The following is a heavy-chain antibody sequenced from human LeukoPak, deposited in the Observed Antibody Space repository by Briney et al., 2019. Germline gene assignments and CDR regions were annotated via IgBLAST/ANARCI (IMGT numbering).Heavy chain of an antibody. CDR1: GFTVSSFG. CDR3: TRALVREWGPNISDF. J-gene: IGHJ4*02. Sequence: GGSLRLSCAASGFTVSSFGMNWVRQAPVTGLEWVSSITSSGAVYYADSMKGRFTISRDSAKNSLYLQMNSLRAEDTAVYYCTRALVREWGPNISDFWGQGTLVTVSS. D-gene: IGHD3-3*01. V-gene: IGHV3-21*01. CDR2: ITSSGAV.